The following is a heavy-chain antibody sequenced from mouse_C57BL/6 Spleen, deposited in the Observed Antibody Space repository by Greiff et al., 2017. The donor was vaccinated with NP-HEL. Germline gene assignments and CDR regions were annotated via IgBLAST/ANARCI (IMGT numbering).Heavy chain of an antibody. J-gene: IGHJ3*01. Sequence: EVKLVESGGGLVQPGGSLKLSCAASGFTFSDYGMAWVRQAPRKGPEWVAFISNLAYSIYYADTVTGRFTISRENAKNTLYLEMSSLRSEDTAMYYCARHGRAYDYDGGSPFAYWGQGTLVTVSA. CDR2: ISNLAYSI. V-gene: IGHV5-15*01. CDR3: ARHGRAYDYDGGSPFAY. CDR1: GFTFSDYG. D-gene: IGHD2-4*01.